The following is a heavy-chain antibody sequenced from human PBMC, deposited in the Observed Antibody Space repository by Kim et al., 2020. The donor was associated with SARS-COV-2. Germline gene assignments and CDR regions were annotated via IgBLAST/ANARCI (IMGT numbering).Heavy chain of an antibody. CDR3: ATLGVSTESYYYYYGMDV. CDR2: INPNSGGT. Sequence: ASVKVSCKASGYTFTGYYMHWVRQAPGQGLEWMGRINPNSGGTNYAQKFQGRVTMTRDTSISTAYMELSRLRSDDTAVYYCATLGVSTESYYYYYGMDVWGQGTTVPVSS. D-gene: IGHD4-4*01. CDR1: GYTFTGYY. J-gene: IGHJ6*02. V-gene: IGHV1-2*06.